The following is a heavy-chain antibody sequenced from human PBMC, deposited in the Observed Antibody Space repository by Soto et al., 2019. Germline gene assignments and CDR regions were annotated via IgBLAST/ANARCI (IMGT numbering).Heavy chain of an antibody. D-gene: IGHD6-13*01. J-gene: IGHJ4*02. CDR1: GGSISSGTYY. CDR2: IYYSGNT. Sequence: QLQLQESGPGLVKPSETLSLTCTVSGGSISSGTYYWGWIRQPPGKGLEWIGTIYYSGNTFYNPALKSRVTISVDTSKNKFSLNLNSVTAADTAVYYCASQAAVGTRGGAWYFDYWGQGTLVTVSS. V-gene: IGHV4-39*01. CDR3: ASQAAVGTRGGAWYFDY.